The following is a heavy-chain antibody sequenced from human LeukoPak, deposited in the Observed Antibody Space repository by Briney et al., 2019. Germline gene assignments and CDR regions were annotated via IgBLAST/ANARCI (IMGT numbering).Heavy chain of an antibody. CDR1: GGSISSYY. CDR2: IYYSGST. J-gene: IGHJ4*02. Sequence: SQTLSLTCTVSGGSISSYYWSWIRQPPGKGLEWIEYIYYSGSTNYNPSLKSRVTISVDTSKNQFSLKLSSVTAADTAVYYCARSLRPGDFDYWGQGTLVTVSS. D-gene: IGHD1-26*01. V-gene: IGHV4-59*01. CDR3: ARSLRPGDFDY.